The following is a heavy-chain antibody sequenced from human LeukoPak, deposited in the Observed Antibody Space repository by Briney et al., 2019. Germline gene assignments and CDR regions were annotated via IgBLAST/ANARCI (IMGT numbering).Heavy chain of an antibody. J-gene: IGHJ6*02. CDR2: IYYSGST. Sequence: SETLSLTCTVSGGSISSYYWSWIRQPPGKGLEWIGYIYYSGSTNYNPSLKSRVTISVDTSKNQFSLKLSSVTAADTAVYYCARQNPRRMDVWGQGTTVTVSS. CDR3: ARQNPRRMDV. D-gene: IGHD1-14*01. V-gene: IGHV4-59*01. CDR1: GGSISSYY.